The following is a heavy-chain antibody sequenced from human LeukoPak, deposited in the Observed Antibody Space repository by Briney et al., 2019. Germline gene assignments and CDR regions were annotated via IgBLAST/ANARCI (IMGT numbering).Heavy chain of an antibody. J-gene: IGHJ6*03. CDR2: ISAYNGNT. Sequence: ASVKVSCKASGYTFSRYGVSWVRQAPGQGLEWMGWISAYNGNTDHAQKFQGRVTMTTDTSTSTAYMELRSLRSDDTAIYYCARAQWTAFDYYYYMDVWGKGTTVTVSS. CDR1: GYTFSRYG. V-gene: IGHV1-18*01. CDR3: ARAQWTAFDYYYYMDV. D-gene: IGHD3/OR15-3a*01.